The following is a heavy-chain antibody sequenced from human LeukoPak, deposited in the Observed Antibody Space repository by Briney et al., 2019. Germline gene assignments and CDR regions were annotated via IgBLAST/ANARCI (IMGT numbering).Heavy chain of an antibody. J-gene: IGHJ4*02. CDR1: GFTFSSYE. Sequence: GGSLRLSCPASGFTFSSYEMNWLRQAPGKGLEWVSFTSSSGRTIYYADSVKGRFTISRDNAKNSLYLQMNSLRAEDTAVYYCASSSALDYWGQGTLVTVSS. CDR2: TSSSGRTI. D-gene: IGHD6-19*01. CDR3: ASSSALDY. V-gene: IGHV3-48*03.